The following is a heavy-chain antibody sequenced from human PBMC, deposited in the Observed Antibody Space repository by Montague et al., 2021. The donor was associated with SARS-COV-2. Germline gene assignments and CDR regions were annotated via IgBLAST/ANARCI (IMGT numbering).Heavy chain of an antibody. D-gene: IGHD3-22*01. CDR3: ARGRQHINMVVVVVTGGEYYFDF. Sequence: SETLSLTCAVYGGSFSGYYWSWIRQPPGKGLEWIGEINHSGSINYNPSLKSRVSISLDTSKNQFSLYLSSVTAADTAVYYCARGRQHINMVVVVVTGGEYYFDFWGQGTLVAVSS. CDR2: INHSGSI. J-gene: IGHJ4*02. CDR1: GGSFSGYY. V-gene: IGHV4-34*01.